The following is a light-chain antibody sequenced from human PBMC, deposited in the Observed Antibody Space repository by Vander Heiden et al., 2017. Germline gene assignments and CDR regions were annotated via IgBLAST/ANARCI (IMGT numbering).Light chain of an antibody. V-gene: IGKV1-12*01. CDR3: QQANSFPIT. J-gene: IGKJ4*01. CDR1: QGISRR. Sequence: DSQRTHAPASVGGSLGDRVTITCRSSQGISRRLAWSQQKPGKAPKLLISAASSLLSGVPSRFSGSGSGTDFTLTISSLQLEDFATYYFQQANSFPITSGGGTKVEIK. CDR2: AAS.